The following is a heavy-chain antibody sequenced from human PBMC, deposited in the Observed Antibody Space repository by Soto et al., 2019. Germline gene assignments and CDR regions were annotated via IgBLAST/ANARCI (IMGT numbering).Heavy chain of an antibody. CDR3: AKDLLVMGLEGSDY. D-gene: IGHD3-3*01. CDR1: GFTFSSYG. V-gene: IGHV3-30*18. CDR2: ISYDGSNK. J-gene: IGHJ4*02. Sequence: GGSLRLSCAASGFTFSSYGMHWVRQAPGKGLEWVAVISYDGSNKYYADSVKGRFTISRDNSKNTLYLQMNSLRAEDTAVYYCAKDLLVMGLEGSDYWGQGTLVTVSS.